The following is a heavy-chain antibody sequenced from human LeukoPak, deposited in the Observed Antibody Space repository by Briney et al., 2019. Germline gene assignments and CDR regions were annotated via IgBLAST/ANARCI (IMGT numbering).Heavy chain of an antibody. CDR1: GFTFDDYG. Sequence: PGGSLRLSCAASGFTFDDYGMNWVRQVPGKGLEWVSGINGNGGSTGYGDSVKGRFTISRDNAKNSLYLQMNSLRVEDTALYYCARESGYCSSSGCPCLDYWGQGTLVTVSS. J-gene: IGHJ4*02. CDR3: ARESGYCSSSGCPCLDY. D-gene: IGHD2-2*01. CDR2: INGNGGST. V-gene: IGHV3-20*04.